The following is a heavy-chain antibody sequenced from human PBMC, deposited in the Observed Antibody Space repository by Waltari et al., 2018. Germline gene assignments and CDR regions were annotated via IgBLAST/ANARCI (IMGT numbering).Heavy chain of an antibody. CDR2: TTPNRGGT. CDR3: ARDRGYCSSTSCYFWFDP. V-gene: IGHV1-2*02. J-gene: IGHJ5*02. CDR1: GYTFTGYY. D-gene: IGHD2-2*01. Sequence: QVQLVQSGAEVKKPGASVKVSCKASGYTFTGYYMPWVRQAPGQGLEWMGWTTPNRGGTNYAQKFQGRVTITRDTSISTAYMELSRLRSDDTAVYYCARDRGYCSSTSCYFWFDPWGQGTLVTVSS.